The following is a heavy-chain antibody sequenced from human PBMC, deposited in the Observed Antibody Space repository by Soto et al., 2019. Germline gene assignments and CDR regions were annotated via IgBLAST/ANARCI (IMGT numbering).Heavy chain of an antibody. Sequence: GESLKISCKGSGYSFTSYWIGWVRQMPGKSLEWMGIIYPGDSDTRYSPSFQGQVTISADKSIGTAYLQWSSLKASDTAMYYCARPLVGDLYGMDVWGQGTTVTVSS. D-gene: IGHD1-26*01. J-gene: IGHJ6*02. V-gene: IGHV5-51*01. CDR1: GYSFTSYW. CDR3: ARPLVGDLYGMDV. CDR2: IYPGDSDT.